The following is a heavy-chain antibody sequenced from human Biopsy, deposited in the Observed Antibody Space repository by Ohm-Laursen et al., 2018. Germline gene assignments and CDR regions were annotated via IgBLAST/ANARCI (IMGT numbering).Heavy chain of an antibody. V-gene: IGHV3-7*03. Sequence: SLRLSCAASGFTFSNYWLSWVRQAPGKGLEWIANIKEDGSLIYYLDSVKGRFTISRDNAKNSVYLQMHSLRAEDTAVYYCARHHCTNGVCLGVYFDYWGQGTLVTVSS. J-gene: IGHJ4*02. CDR3: ARHHCTNGVCLGVYFDY. D-gene: IGHD2-8*01. CDR1: GFTFSNYW. CDR2: IKEDGSLI.